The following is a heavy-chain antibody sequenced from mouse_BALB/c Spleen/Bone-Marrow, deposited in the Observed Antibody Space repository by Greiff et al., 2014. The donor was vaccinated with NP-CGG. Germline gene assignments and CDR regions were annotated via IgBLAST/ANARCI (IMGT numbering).Heavy chain of an antibody. J-gene: IGHJ1*01. D-gene: IGHD2-1*01. V-gene: IGHV7-3*02. Sequence: EVNLVESGGGLVQPGGSLRLSCATSGFTFTDYYMSWVRQPPGKALEWLGFIRNKANGYTTEYSASVKGRFTISRDNSQSILYLQMNTLRAEDSATYYCAGDKNYGSYWYFDVWGAGTTVTVSS. CDR2: IRNKANGYTT. CDR3: AGDKNYGSYWYFDV. CDR1: GFTFTDYY.